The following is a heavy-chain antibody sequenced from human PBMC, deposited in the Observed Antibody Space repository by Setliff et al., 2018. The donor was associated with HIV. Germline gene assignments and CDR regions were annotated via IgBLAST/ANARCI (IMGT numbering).Heavy chain of an antibody. J-gene: IGHJ4*02. CDR3: ARGDTRNYYGGDYFDY. CDR2: IYSNGGT. Sequence: SETLSLTCNVSGVSISSYYWSWIRQPPGKGLEYIGYIYSNGGTNYNPSLKSRVTISVDTSKNQFSLRLSSVTAADTAVYYCARGDTRNYYGGDYFDYWGQGTQVTVSS. V-gene: IGHV4-59*01. D-gene: IGHD1-26*01. CDR1: GVSISSYY.